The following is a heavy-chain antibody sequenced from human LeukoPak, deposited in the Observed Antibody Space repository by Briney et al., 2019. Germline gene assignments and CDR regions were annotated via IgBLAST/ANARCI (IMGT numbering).Heavy chain of an antibody. Sequence: SETLSLTCAVSGYSLGKNYYWGWIRQPPGKGLEWIGRIYGTGSTSYNPSLMNRVTMSVDTSKNHSSLKLTSVTAADTAVYYCARYDSRGSASTRFDYWGQGILVTISS. CDR2: IYGTGST. CDR1: GYSLGKNYY. J-gene: IGHJ4*02. V-gene: IGHV4-38-2*01. D-gene: IGHD3-16*01. CDR3: ARYDSRGSASTRFDY.